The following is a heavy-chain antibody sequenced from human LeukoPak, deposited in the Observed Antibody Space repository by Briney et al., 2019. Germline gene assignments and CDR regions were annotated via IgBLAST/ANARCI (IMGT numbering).Heavy chain of an antibody. Sequence: TGGSLRLSCAASGFTFSSYGMHWVRQAPGKGLEWVAFIRYDGSNRYYADSVKGRFTISRDNPKNTLYLQMNSLRAEDTAVYYCAKDRWSAFDIWGQGTMVTVSS. CDR2: IRYDGSNR. CDR3: AKDRWSAFDI. V-gene: IGHV3-30*02. D-gene: IGHD2-15*01. J-gene: IGHJ3*02. CDR1: GFTFSSYG.